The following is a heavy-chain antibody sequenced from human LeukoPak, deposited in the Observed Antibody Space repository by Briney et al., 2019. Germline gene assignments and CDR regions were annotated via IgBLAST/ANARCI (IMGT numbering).Heavy chain of an antibody. CDR2: IKQDGSEK. V-gene: IGHV3-7*01. Sequence: PGGSLRLSCAASGFTFSNYWMTWVRQAPGKGLEWVANIKQDGSEKYYVDSVRGRFTISRDNAKNSLFLQMNSLRAEDTALYYCAREVDMYRSGWLFDYWGQGTLVTVSS. J-gene: IGHJ4*02. CDR1: GFTFSNYW. CDR3: AREVDMYRSGWLFDY. D-gene: IGHD6-19*01.